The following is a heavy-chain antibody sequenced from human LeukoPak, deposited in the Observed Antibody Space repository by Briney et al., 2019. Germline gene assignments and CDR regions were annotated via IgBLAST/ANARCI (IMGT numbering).Heavy chain of an antibody. J-gene: IGHJ4*02. V-gene: IGHV1-8*01. CDR2: MNPNSGNT. D-gene: IGHD6-6*01. CDR1: VYTFTSYD. CDR3: ARGGFIAARRCLRY. Sequence: GASVKVSCKASVYTFTSYDINWVRQATGQGLEWMGWMNPNSGNTGYAQKFQGRVTMTRNTSISTAYMELSSLRSENTAVYYCARGGFIAARRCLRYWGQGTLVTVSS.